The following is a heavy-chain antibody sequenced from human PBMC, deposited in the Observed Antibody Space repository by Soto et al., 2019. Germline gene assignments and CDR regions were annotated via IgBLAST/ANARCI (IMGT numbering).Heavy chain of an antibody. V-gene: IGHV4-39*01. Sequence: AETLSLTCNISGSSISSRSYYWAWIRQPPGKGLEVIGSIYYSGSTYYNPSLKSRVTISVDTSKNQFSLKLSSVTAADTAVYYCARLVFGVGKYYYYGMDVWGQGTTVT. CDR2: IYYSGST. J-gene: IGHJ6*02. CDR1: GSSISSRSYY. CDR3: ARLVFGVGKYYYYGMDV. D-gene: IGHD3-3*01.